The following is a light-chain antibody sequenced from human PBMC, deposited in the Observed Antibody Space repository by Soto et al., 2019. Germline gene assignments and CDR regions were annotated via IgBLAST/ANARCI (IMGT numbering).Light chain of an antibody. Sequence: EVGLSQSPGTLSLSPGERATLSCRASQSVISTYLAWYQQKPGQAPRLLMFRTSSRATDFPARFSGSGSGTEFNLTISSLQSEDFGVYYCQQYNNWPRATFGGGTKVDIK. CDR3: QQYNNWPRAT. CDR1: QSVISTY. V-gene: IGKV3-15*01. J-gene: IGKJ4*01. CDR2: RTS.